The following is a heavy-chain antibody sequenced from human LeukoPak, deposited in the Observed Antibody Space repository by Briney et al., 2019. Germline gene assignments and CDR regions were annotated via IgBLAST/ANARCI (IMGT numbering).Heavy chain of an antibody. D-gene: IGHD6-19*01. CDR1: GFTFSSYA. Sequence: PGGSLRLSCAASGFTFSSYAMSWLRHAPGKGLEWVSAISGSGGSTYYADSVKGRFTISRDNSKNTLYLQMNSLRAEDTAVYSCAKSPRYSSGWYLLDYWGQGTLVTLSS. CDR2: ISGSGGST. J-gene: IGHJ4*02. V-gene: IGHV3-23*01. CDR3: AKSPRYSSGWYLLDY.